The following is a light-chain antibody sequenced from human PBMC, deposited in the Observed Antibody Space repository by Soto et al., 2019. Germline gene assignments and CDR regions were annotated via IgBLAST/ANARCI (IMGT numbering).Light chain of an antibody. J-gene: IGKJ3*01. CDR2: AAS. Sequence: DIQMTQSPSSLSASVGDRVTITCRASQSINSYLNWYQQKPGKAPKLLIYAASSLQSGVPSRFSGSGSGTDFTLTISSLQPEDFATYYCQQSYSTPQFTFGPGTKVDI. V-gene: IGKV1-39*01. CDR3: QQSYSTPQFT. CDR1: QSINSY.